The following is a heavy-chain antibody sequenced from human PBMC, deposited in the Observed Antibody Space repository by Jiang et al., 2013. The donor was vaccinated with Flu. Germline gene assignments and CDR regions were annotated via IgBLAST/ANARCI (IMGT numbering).Heavy chain of an antibody. D-gene: IGHD3-10*01. CDR3: ASDLPYYYDLGPLEVDV. V-gene: IGHV1-18*01. J-gene: IGHJ6*02. CDR2: ISAYNGNT. Sequence: LEWVGWISAYNGNTNYAQKLQGRVTMTTDTSTSTAYMELRSLRSDDTAVYYCASDLPYYYDLGPLEVDVWGQGTTVTVSS.